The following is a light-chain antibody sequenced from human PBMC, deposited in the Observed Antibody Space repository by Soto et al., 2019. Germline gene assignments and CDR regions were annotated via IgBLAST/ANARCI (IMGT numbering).Light chain of an antibody. CDR2: DAS. J-gene: IGKJ1*01. V-gene: IGKV1-5*01. CDR3: QQYNSYSWT. Sequence: DIQMTQAPSTLSASVGDRVTITCRASQSISYWLAWYQQKPGKAPNLLIYDASNLESGVPSRFSGSGVGTEFTLTISSLQPDDFATYYCQQYNSYSWTFGQGTKVDLK. CDR1: QSISYW.